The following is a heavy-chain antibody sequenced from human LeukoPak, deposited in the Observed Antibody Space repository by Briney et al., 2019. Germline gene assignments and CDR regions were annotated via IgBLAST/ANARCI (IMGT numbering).Heavy chain of an antibody. CDR2: INQDGTDK. J-gene: IGHJ5*02. Sequence: GGSLRLSCEGSAFIFSGHWMNWVRQAPGKGLEWVANINQDGTDKYYVDSVKGRFTISRDNAKNSLYLQMNSLRAEDTAVYYCAREIVGTHKSRFDPWGQGTLVTVSS. D-gene: IGHD1-26*01. CDR3: AREIVGTHKSRFDP. V-gene: IGHV3-7*03. CDR1: AFIFSGHW.